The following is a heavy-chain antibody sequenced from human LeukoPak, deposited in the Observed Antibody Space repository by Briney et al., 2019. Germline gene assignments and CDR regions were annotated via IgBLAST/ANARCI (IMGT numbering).Heavy chain of an antibody. V-gene: IGHV1-8*03. CDR2: MNPNSGNT. D-gene: IGHD4-17*01. J-gene: IGHJ6*03. CDR1: GYTFTSYH. CDR3: ARQRGVTSLSYHYYMDV. Sequence: ASVKVSCKASGYTFTSYHINWVRQATGQGLEWMGWMNPNSGNTGYAQKFQGRVTITRDTSISTAYMELSSLRSDDTAVYYCARQRGVTSLSYHYYMDVWGKGTTVTVSS.